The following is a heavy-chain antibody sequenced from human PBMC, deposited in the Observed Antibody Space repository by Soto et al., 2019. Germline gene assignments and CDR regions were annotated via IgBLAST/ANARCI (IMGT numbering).Heavy chain of an antibody. D-gene: IGHD7-27*01. CDR2: ISGYNDNT. V-gene: IGHV1-18*04. Sequence: QVQLVQSGAEVKKPGASVKVSCKASGYTCTSYGFSWVRQAPGQGLEWMGWISGYNDNTNYAQKFQGRVTMTTDTSTSTAYMELWSLRSDVTAVYYCARSGSGAAYYYHGLDIWGQGTTVTVSS. CDR3: ARSGSGAAYYYHGLDI. J-gene: IGHJ6*02. CDR1: GYTCTSYG.